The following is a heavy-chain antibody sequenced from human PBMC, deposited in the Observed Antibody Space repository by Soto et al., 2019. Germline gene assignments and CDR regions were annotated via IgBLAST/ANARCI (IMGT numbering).Heavy chain of an antibody. CDR2: IWSGILT. V-gene: IGHV3-53*01. CDR3: ARELPPDL. D-gene: IGHD2-15*01. Sequence: AESLSLSWAPSGFTVSSKYMNWVRPAPGKGLEWVSIIWSGILTYYADSVRSRFTISRDISKNILFLQMNDLRSEDSATYYCARELPPDLWGQGTLVTVSP. CDR1: GFTVSSKY. J-gene: IGHJ5*02.